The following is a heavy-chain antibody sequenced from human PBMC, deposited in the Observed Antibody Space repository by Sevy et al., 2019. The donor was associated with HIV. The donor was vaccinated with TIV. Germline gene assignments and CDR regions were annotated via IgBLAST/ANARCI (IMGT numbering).Heavy chain of an antibody. V-gene: IGHV3-23*01. Sequence: GGSLRLSCAASGFTFSSYAMSWVRQAPGKGLEWVSAISGSGGSTYYADSVKGRFTISRDNSKNTLYLQMNSLRAEDTAVYYGAKGPIIVGARGGAFDIWGQGTMVTVSS. D-gene: IGHD1-26*01. CDR1: GFTFSSYA. J-gene: IGHJ3*02. CDR2: ISGSGGST. CDR3: AKGPIIVGARGGAFDI.